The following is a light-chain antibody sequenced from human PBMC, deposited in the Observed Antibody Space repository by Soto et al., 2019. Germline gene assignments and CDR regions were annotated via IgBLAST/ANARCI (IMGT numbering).Light chain of an antibody. J-gene: IGKJ5*01. V-gene: IGKV1-33*01. CDR2: DAS. CDR1: QDIRKY. CDR3: QQYDNLPLT. Sequence: DIPMIPSPSSLSDSVGDRITITCQAIQDIRKYLNWYQQKTGKAPKLLIYDASNLETGVPSRFSGSGSGTDFTFTISSLQPEDIETYYCQQYDNLPLTFGQGTRLEIK.